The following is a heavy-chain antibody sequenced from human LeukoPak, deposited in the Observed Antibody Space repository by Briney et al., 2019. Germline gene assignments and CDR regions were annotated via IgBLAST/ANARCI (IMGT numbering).Heavy chain of an antibody. CDR3: ARHGIPSFYGMDV. J-gene: IGHJ6*02. Sequence: SETLSLTCTVSGGSISSYYWSWIRQPPGKGLEWLGYIYYSGSTNYNPSLKSRVTISVDTSKNQFSLKLSSVTAADTAVYYCARHGIPSFYGMDVWGQGTTVTVSS. CDR2: IYYSGST. V-gene: IGHV4-59*01. D-gene: IGHD1-1*01. CDR1: GGSISSYY.